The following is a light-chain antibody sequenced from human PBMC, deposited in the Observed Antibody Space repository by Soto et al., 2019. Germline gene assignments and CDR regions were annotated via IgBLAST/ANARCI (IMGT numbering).Light chain of an antibody. CDR2: KAS. CDR1: QTISSW. CDR3: QQYNSYS. J-gene: IGKJ1*01. Sequence: DIQVTQSPSTLSGSVVDSVTITCRASQTISSWLAWYQQKPGKAPKILIYKASTLQSGVPSRFSGSGSGTEFTLTISSLQPDDFATYYCQQYNSYSFGQGT. V-gene: IGKV1-5*03.